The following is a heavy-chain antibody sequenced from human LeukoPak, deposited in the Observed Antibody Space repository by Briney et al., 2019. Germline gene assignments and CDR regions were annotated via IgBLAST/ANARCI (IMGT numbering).Heavy chain of an antibody. CDR3: ARVHGYYIGLYYFDY. Sequence: ASVKVSCKASGYDSTTYGLTWVRQAPGQGLEWKGWISGNGDNTKYVEEFQGRVTMTTDTSTSTAYMELRSLRSDDTAVYYCARVHGYYIGLYYFDYWGQGTLVTVSS. D-gene: IGHD1-26*01. J-gene: IGHJ4*02. V-gene: IGHV1-18*01. CDR2: ISGNGDNT. CDR1: GYDSTTYG.